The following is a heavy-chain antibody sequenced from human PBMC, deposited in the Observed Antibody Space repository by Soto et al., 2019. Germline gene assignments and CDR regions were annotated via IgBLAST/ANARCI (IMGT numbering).Heavy chain of an antibody. D-gene: IGHD1-26*01. CDR1: GFTFSSYS. V-gene: IGHV3-48*02. CDR3: ARESISPISGSYYH. CDR2: ISSSSSTI. J-gene: IGHJ5*02. Sequence: VGSLRLSCAASGFTFSSYSMNWVRQAPGKGLEWVSYISSSSSTIYYADSVKGRFTISRDNAKNSLYLQMNSLRDEDTAVYYCARESISPISGSYYHWGQGTLVTVSS.